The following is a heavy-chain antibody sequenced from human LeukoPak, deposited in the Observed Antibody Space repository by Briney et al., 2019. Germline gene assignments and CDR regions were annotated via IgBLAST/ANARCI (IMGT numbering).Heavy chain of an antibody. J-gene: IGHJ4*02. Sequence: GASVKVSCKVPGYTLTELSMHWVRQAPGKGLEWMGGFDPEDGETIYAQKFQGRVTMTEDTSTDTAYMELSSLRSEDTAVYYCATGFWGSLETDYWGQGTLVTVSS. CDR1: GYTLTELS. D-gene: IGHD3-16*02. CDR3: ATGFWGSLETDY. CDR2: FDPEDGET. V-gene: IGHV1-24*01.